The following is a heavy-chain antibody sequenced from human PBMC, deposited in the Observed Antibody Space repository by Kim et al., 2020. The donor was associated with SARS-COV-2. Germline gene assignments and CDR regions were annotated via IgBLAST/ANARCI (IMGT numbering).Heavy chain of an antibody. Sequence: GGTNYAQKFQGRVTMTRDMSISTAYMELSRLRSDDTAVYYCARDPRRFDYWGQGTLVTVSS. V-gene: IGHV1-2*02. J-gene: IGHJ4*02. CDR2: GGT. CDR3: ARDPRRFDY. D-gene: IGHD1-1*01.